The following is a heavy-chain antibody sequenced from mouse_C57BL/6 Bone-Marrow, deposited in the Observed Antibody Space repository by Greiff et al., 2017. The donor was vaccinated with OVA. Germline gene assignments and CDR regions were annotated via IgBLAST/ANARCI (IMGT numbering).Heavy chain of an antibody. CDR2: IDPETGGT. V-gene: IGHV1-15*01. Sequence: VKLMESGAELVRPGASVTLSCKASGYTFTDYEMHWVKQTPVHGLEWIGAIDPETGGTAYNQKFKGKAILTADKSSSTAYMELRSLTSEDSAVYYCTRKDYGPYYYAMDYWGQGTSVTVSS. CDR1: GYTFTDYE. J-gene: IGHJ4*01. CDR3: TRKDYGPYYYAMDY. D-gene: IGHD1-2*01.